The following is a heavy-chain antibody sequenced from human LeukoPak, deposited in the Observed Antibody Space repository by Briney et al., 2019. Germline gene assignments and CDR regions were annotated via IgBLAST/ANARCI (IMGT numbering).Heavy chain of an antibody. V-gene: IGHV3-53*01. CDR1: GFTDSTIF. CDR2: IHIGVTT. CDR3: ARERGSD. D-gene: IGHD2-15*01. J-gene: IGHJ4*02. Sequence: GGSLRLSCEASGFTDSTIFMGWVRQAPGKGLEWVSIIHIGVTTYYADSVKGRFTISRDNFKNTLYLQMNSLRAEDTAVYYCARERGSDWGQGTLVTVSS.